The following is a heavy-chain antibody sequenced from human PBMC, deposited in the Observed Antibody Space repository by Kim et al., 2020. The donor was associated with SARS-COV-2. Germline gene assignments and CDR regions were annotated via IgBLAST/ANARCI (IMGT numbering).Heavy chain of an antibody. J-gene: IGHJ4*02. CDR2: ST. V-gene: IGHV1-46*01. Sequence: STSYAQKFQGRVTITRDTSTSTVYMELSSLRSEDTAVYYCARSSGWPDGYWGQGTLVTVSS. CDR3: ARSSGWPDGY. D-gene: IGHD6-19*01.